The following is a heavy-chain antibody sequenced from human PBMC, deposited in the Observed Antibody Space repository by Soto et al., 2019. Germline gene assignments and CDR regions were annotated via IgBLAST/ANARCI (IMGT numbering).Heavy chain of an antibody. Sequence: QVQLQESGPGLVKPSQTLSLTCTVSGGSISSGGYYWSWIRQHPGKGLEWIGYIFYSGSTFYNPSLKSRIAISVDTSKNQFSLKLSSVTAADTAVYDCARAPGDYFDYWGQGTLVTVSS. V-gene: IGHV4-31*03. CDR1: GGSISSGGYY. J-gene: IGHJ4*02. CDR2: IFYSGST. CDR3: ARAPGDYFDY.